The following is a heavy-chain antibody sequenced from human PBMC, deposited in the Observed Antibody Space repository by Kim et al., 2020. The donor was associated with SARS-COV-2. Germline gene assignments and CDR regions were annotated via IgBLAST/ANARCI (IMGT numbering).Heavy chain of an antibody. CDR3: ARAMGITIFGVGIVNWFDP. CDR2: IYYSGST. CDR1: GGSISSGGYY. J-gene: IGHJ5*02. Sequence: SETLSLTCTVSGGSISSGGYYWSWIRQHPGKGLEWIGYIYYSGSTYYNPSLMSRVTISVDTSKNQISLKLSSVTAADTAVYYCARAMGITIFGVGIVNWFDPWGQGTLVTLSS. D-gene: IGHD3-3*01. V-gene: IGHV4-31*03.